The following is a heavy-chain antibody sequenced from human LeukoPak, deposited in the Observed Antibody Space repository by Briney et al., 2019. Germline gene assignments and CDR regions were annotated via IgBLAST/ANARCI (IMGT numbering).Heavy chain of an antibody. CDR2: FYSGGTT. CDR1: GFTVSSNY. J-gene: IGHJ4*02. V-gene: IGHV3-53*01. CDR3: ARVSGGAAAGKTGWYYFDY. Sequence: GGSLRLSCAASGFTVSSNYMSWVRQAPGKGLEWVSVFYSGGTTYYADSVKGRFTISRDNSKNTLYLQMNSLRVDDTAVYYCARVSGGAAAGKTGWYYFDYWGQGTLVTVSS. D-gene: IGHD6-13*01.